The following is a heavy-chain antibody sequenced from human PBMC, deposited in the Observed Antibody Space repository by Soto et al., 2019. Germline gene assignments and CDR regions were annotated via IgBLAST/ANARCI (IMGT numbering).Heavy chain of an antibody. J-gene: IGHJ4*02. CDR1: GGSFSGYY. Sequence: SETLSLTCAVYGGSFSGYYWSWIRQPPGKGLEWIGEINHSGSTNYNPSLKSRVTISVDTSKNQFSLKLSSVTAADTAVYYCARGIPGDYYDSSGHEYYFDYWGQGTLVTVSS. V-gene: IGHV4-34*01. CDR3: ARGIPGDYYDSSGHEYYFDY. CDR2: INHSGST. D-gene: IGHD3-22*01.